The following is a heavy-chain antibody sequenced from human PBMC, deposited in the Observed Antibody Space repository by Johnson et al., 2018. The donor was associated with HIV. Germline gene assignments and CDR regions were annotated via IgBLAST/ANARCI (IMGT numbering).Heavy chain of an antibody. CDR1: GFTFSSNY. CDR3: AKVGLGHRNGFDI. J-gene: IGHJ3*02. CDR2: ISSSGSTI. D-gene: IGHD2-15*01. Sequence: QVQLVESGGGLVQPGGSLRLSCAASGFTFSSNYMSWVRQAPGKGLEWVSYISSSGSTIYDADSVKGRFTISRDNAKNTLYLQMNSLRSEDTAIYYCAKVGLGHRNGFDIWGQGTMVTVSS. V-gene: IGHV3-11*04.